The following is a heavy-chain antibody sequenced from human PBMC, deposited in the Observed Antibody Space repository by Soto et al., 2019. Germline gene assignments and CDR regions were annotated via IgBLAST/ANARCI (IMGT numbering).Heavy chain of an antibody. Sequence: EVQLLESGGGLVQPGGSLRLSCAASGFTFSSYGMTWVRQAPGKGLEWVSFSSATGAGTYYADSVKGRFTISRDNSKQTLYLQMTGLRADDTAVYYCGKARGAGGNYGFYSDFWGEGALVMVSS. CDR1: GFTFSSYG. D-gene: IGHD1-7*01. J-gene: IGHJ1*01. V-gene: IGHV3-23*01. CDR3: GKARGAGGNYGFYSDF. CDR2: SSATGAGT.